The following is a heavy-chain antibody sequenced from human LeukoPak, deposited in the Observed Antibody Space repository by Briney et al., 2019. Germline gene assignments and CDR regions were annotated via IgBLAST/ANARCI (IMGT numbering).Heavy chain of an antibody. J-gene: IGHJ4*02. D-gene: IGHD3-22*01. CDR2: ISWNSGSI. Sequence: GGSLRLSCAASGFTFDDYAMHWVRQAPGKGLEWVSGISWNSGSIGYADSVKGRFTISRDNAKNSLYLQMNSLRAEDTALYYCAKDYYYYDSSGLIDYWGQGTLVTVSS. CDR1: GFTFDDYA. CDR3: AKDYYYYDSSGLIDY. V-gene: IGHV3-9*01.